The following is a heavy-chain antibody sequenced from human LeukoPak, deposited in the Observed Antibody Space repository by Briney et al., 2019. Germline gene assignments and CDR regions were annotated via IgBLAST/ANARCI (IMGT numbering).Heavy chain of an antibody. J-gene: IGHJ4*02. CDR3: AREGWGTYSSGPYYFDY. D-gene: IGHD6-19*01. V-gene: IGHV1-18*04. CDR1: GYTFTRNG. Sequence: ASVKVSCKASGYTFTRNGISWVRQAPGQGLEWMGWINGYNGNTKYAQKLQGRVTMTTDTSTTTAYMELRSLRSDETAVYYCAREGWGTYSSGPYYFDYWGQGTLITVSS. CDR2: INGYNGNT.